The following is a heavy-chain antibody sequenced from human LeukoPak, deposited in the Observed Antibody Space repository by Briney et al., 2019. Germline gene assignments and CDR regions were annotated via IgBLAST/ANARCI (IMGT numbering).Heavy chain of an antibody. D-gene: IGHD1-14*01. V-gene: IGHV3-53*01. CDR1: GFTVSSNY. CDR3: ARGYPGDYGMDV. CDR2: IYSGGST. J-gene: IGHJ6*02. Sequence: GGSLRLSCAASGFTVSSNYMSWVRQAPGKGLEWVSVIYSGGSTYYADSVKGRFTISRDNSKNTLYLQMNSLRAEDTAVYYCARGYPGDYGMDVWGQGTTVTVSS.